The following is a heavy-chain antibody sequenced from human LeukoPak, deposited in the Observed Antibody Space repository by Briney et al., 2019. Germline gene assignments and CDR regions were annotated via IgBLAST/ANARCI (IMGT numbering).Heavy chain of an antibody. CDR2: IKQDGSEK. CDR1: GFTFSSYS. D-gene: IGHD6-19*01. V-gene: IGHV3-7*01. J-gene: IGHJ3*02. Sequence: PGGSLRLSCAASGFTFSSYSMNWVRQAPGKGLEWVANIKQDGSEKYYVDSVKGRFTISRDNAKNSLYLQMNSLRAEDTAVYYCARDLSRGYSSGWYDAFDIWGQGTMVTVSS. CDR3: ARDLSRGYSSGWYDAFDI.